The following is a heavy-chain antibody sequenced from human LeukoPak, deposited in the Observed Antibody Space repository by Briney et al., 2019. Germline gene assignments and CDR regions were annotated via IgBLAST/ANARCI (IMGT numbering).Heavy chain of an antibody. CDR1: GFTFSSYG. CDR2: IWYDGSNK. Sequence: GGSLRLSCAASGFTFSSYGMHWVRQAPGKGLEWVAVIWYDGSNKYYADSVKGRFTISRDNSKNTLYLQMNSLRAEDTAVYYCAKDGPPPGMVGYYYYYMDVWGKGTTVTVSS. J-gene: IGHJ6*03. CDR3: AKDGPPPGMVGYYYYYMDV. D-gene: IGHD3-10*01. V-gene: IGHV3-33*06.